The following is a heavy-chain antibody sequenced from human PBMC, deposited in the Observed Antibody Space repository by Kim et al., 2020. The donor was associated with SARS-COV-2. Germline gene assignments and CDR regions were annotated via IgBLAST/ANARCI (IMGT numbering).Heavy chain of an antibody. CDR2: ISKSSSSTTI. J-gene: IGHJ4*02. CDR1: GFSFSSYS. V-gene: IGHV3-48*02. Sequence: GGSLRLSCVASGFSFSSYSMNWVRQAPGKGLEWVSYISKSSSSTTIFYADSVKGRFTISKDNAKNSLFLQMNSLRDEDSARYYCATAGGYCSGGSCYGVRFYSDYCGQGTLVTVSS. CDR3: ATAGGYCSGGSCYGVRFYSDY. D-gene: IGHD2-15*01.